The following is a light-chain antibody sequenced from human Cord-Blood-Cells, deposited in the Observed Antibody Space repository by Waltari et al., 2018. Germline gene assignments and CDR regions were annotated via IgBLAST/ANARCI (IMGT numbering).Light chain of an antibody. Sequence: QSALTQPASVSGSPGQSITISCPGTSSDVGGYNYVSWYQQHPGKAPKLMIYDVSKRPSGVSNRVSGSKSGNTASLTISGLQAEDEADYYCSSYTSSSTWVFGGGTKLTVL. CDR1: SSDVGGYNY. CDR2: DVS. CDR3: SSYTSSSTWV. V-gene: IGLV2-14*01. J-gene: IGLJ3*02.